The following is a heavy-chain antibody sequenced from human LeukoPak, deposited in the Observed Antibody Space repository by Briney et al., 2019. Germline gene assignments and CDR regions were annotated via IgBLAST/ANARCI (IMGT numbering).Heavy chain of an antibody. CDR3: ARHREGTTQVGLFNY. D-gene: IGHD2-2*01. CDR1: GFTFTTYW. V-gene: IGHV3-7*01. Sequence: GGSLRLSCAASGFTFTTYWMAWVRQAPGKGLEWVANIRQDGGGKYYVDSVKGRFTISRDNAQNSLYLHINSLGAEDTAVYYCARHREGTTQVGLFNYWGQGTLVTVSS. J-gene: IGHJ4*02. CDR2: IRQDGGGK.